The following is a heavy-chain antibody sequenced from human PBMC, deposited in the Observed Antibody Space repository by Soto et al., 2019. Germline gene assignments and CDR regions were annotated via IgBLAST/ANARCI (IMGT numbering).Heavy chain of an antibody. CDR2: IYHSGST. Sequence: SETLSLTCTVSGGSISSGGSYWNWIRPRPGKGLEWIGYIYHSGSTYYNPSLKSRVTISVDKSKNQFSLKLSSVTAADTAVYYCATLQRGRDYDFWSGRRTHYYYYMDVWGKGTTVTVSS. D-gene: IGHD3-3*01. J-gene: IGHJ6*03. V-gene: IGHV4-31*09. CDR3: ATLQRGRDYDFWSGRRTHYYYYMDV. CDR1: GGSISSGGSY.